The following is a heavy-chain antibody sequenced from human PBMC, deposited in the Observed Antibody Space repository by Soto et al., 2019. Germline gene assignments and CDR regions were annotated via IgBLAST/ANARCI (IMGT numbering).Heavy chain of an antibody. CDR3: AGAPYGSGRYYYDY. CDR2: IYYSGST. D-gene: IGHD3-10*01. Sequence: SETLSLTCAVSGYSISSSNWWGWIRQPPGKGLEWIGYIYYSGSTYYNPSLKSRVTMSVDTSKNQFSLKLSSVTAVDTAVYYCAGAPYGSGRYYYDYWGQGTLVTVSS. V-gene: IGHV4-28*01. J-gene: IGHJ4*02. CDR1: GYSISSSNW.